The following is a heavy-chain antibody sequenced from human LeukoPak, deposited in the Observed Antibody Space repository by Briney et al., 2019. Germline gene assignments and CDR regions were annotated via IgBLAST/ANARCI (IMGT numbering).Heavy chain of an antibody. D-gene: IGHD3-22*01. CDR2: INHSGST. CDR3: ARRTYYYDSSGYQKGYWFDP. J-gene: IGHJ5*02. V-gene: IGHV4-34*01. Sequence: SETLSLTCAVYGGSFSGYYWSWIRQPPGKGLEWIGEINHSGSTNYNPSLKSRVTISVDTSKNQFSLKLSSVTAADTAMYYCARRTYYYDSSGYQKGYWFDPWGQGTLVTVSS. CDR1: GGSFSGYY.